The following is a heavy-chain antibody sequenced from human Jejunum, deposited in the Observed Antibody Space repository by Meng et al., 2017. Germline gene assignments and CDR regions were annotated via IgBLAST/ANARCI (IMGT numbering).Heavy chain of an antibody. J-gene: IGHJ5*02. Sequence: SETLSLTCAVSGGSISDSNWWSWVRQPPGKGLEWIGEIYHTGSTNYNPSLKSRVTLSLDKSKNQFFLDLTSVTAADTAVYYCARDLLGPAIAASGYFDPWGQGNRVNGYS. D-gene: IGHD5-12*01. CDR3: ARDLLGPAIAASGYFDP. CDR1: GGSISDSNW. V-gene: IGHV4-4*02. CDR2: IYHTGST.